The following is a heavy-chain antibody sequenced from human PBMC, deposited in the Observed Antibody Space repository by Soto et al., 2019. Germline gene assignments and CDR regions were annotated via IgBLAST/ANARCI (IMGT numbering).Heavy chain of an antibody. J-gene: IGHJ3*02. Sequence: SETLSLTCTVSGGSISRYYWSWIRQPPGKGLEWIGFIYYSGSTNYNPSLKSRVSLSVDTSKNQFSLKLSSVTAADTAVYYCARDKYSDGSCYPDAFEIWGQGTMVTVSS. CDR1: GGSISRYY. V-gene: IGHV4-59*01. CDR3: ARDKYSDGSCYPDAFEI. CDR2: IYYSGST. D-gene: IGHD3-22*01.